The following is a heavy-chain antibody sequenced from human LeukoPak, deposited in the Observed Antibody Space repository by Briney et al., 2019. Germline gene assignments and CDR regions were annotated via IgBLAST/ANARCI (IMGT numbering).Heavy chain of an antibody. D-gene: IGHD5-18*01. V-gene: IGHV4-59*01. J-gene: IGHJ4*02. Sequence: SETLSLTCTISGGSIDSYYWSWIRQPPGKGLEWIGYISYSGSTNYNPSLKSRVTISLDTSKNQFSLKVTSVTAADTAVYYCARDRGYIFDTPYRSFDCGARGPLVPVSS. CDR1: GGSIDSYY. CDR2: ISYSGST. CDR3: ARDRGYIFDTPYRSFDC.